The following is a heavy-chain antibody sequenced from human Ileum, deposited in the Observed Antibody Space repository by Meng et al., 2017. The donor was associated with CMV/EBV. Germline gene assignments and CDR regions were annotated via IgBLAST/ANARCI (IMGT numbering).Heavy chain of an antibody. CDR2: ITWKSAYT. J-gene: IGHJ4*02. CDR1: GFNIDGYA. D-gene: IGHD6-19*01. Sequence: GGSLRLSCAALGFNIDGYAMHWVRQAPGKGLEWVSGITWKSAYTGYADSVKGRFTISRDNAKNSLFLQMNSLRPEDTALYYCAKDLRGSSAWYFDYWGQGTLVTVSS. V-gene: IGHV3-9*01. CDR3: AKDLRGSSAWYFDY.